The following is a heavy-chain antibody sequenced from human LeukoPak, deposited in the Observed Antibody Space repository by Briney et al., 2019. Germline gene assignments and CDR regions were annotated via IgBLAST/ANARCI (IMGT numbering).Heavy chain of an antibody. V-gene: IGHV1-2*02. CDR1: GYTFTGYY. Sequence: ASVKVSCKASGYTFTGYYMHWVRQAPGQGLEWMGWINPNSGGTNYAQKFQGRVTMTRDTSISTVYMELSRLRSDDTAVYYCARERVVVVAANFDYWGQGTLVTVSS. D-gene: IGHD2-15*01. CDR3: ARERVVVVAANFDY. CDR2: INPNSGGT. J-gene: IGHJ4*02.